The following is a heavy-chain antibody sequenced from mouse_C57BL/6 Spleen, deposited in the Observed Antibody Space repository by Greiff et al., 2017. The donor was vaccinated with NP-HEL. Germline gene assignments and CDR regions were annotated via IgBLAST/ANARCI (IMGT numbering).Heavy chain of an antibody. CDR1: GYTFTDYA. CDR3: ARTPSTVVDPGFAD. D-gene: IGHD1-1*01. J-gene: IGHJ3*01. CDR2: ISTSYGDA. V-gene: IGHV1-67*01. Sequence: VQLQESGPELVRPGVSVKISCKASGYTFTDYAMHWVKQSHAKSLEWIGVISTSYGDASYNQKFKDKATMTVDKSSSTAYMELARLTSEDSAVYYGARTPSTVVDPGFADWGKGTLVTVSA.